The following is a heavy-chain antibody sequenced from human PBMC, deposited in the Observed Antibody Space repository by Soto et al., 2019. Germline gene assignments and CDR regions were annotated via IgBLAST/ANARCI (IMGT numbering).Heavy chain of an antibody. V-gene: IGHV3-7*01. CDR3: VRGGSNYAS. Sequence: EVQLVESGGGVVQPGGSLRLSCTASGFTFSDSWMTWVRQAPGKGLEWVARIKPDESEKKYADSVKGRFSISRDNAKSSMYLQMDTLRGEDAAVYYCVRGGSNYASWGQGTLVTVSS. CDR2: IKPDESEK. CDR1: GFTFSDSW. J-gene: IGHJ5*02. D-gene: IGHD4-4*01.